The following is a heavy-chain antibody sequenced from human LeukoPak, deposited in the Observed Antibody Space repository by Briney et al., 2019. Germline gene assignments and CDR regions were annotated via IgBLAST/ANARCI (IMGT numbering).Heavy chain of an antibody. CDR2: IESDGTST. CDR3: ARGLYSRSRFDS. D-gene: IGHD1-26*01. J-gene: IGHJ4*02. V-gene: IGHV3-74*01. CDR1: GFTFSTYW. Sequence: GGSLRLSCAASGFTFSTYWMHWVRQAPGKGLVWVSRIESDGTSTSYADSVKGRFTISRDNAKNTLYLQMNSLRAEDTAVYYCARGLYSRSRFDSWGQGTLVTVSS.